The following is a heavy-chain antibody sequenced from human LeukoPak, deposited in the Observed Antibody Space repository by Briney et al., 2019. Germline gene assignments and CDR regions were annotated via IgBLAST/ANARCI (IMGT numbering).Heavy chain of an antibody. CDR3: AKDIWFGELSFDY. CDR1: GFTLSSYG. D-gene: IGHD3-10*01. CDR2: ISGSGGST. Sequence: PGGSLRLSCAASGFTLSSYGMSWVRQAPGKGLEWVSAISGSGGSTYYADSVKGRFTISRDNSKNTLYLQMNSLRAEDTAVYYCAKDIWFGELSFDYWGQGTLVTVSS. J-gene: IGHJ4*02. V-gene: IGHV3-23*01.